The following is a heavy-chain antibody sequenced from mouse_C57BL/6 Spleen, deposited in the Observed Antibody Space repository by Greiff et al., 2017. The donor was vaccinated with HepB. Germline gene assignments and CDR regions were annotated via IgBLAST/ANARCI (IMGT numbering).Heavy chain of an antibody. CDR2: INPNNGGT. CDR3: ASCPYYDYDGGRWFAY. V-gene: IGHV1-26*01. J-gene: IGHJ3*01. Sequence: EVQLQQSGPELVKPGASVKISCKASGYTFTDYYMNWVKQSHGKSLEWIGDINPNNGGTSYNQKFKGKATLTVDKSSSTAYLELRSLTSEDSAVYYCASCPYYDYDGGRWFAYWGQRTLVTVSA. CDR1: GYTFTDYY. D-gene: IGHD2-4*01.